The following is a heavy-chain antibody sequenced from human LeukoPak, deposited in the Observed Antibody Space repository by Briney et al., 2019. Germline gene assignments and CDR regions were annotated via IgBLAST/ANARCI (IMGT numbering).Heavy chain of an antibody. D-gene: IGHD3-22*01. CDR1: GFTFSSYA. CDR3: ATHYYRSGYFSFAY. CDR2: ISGSGAST. Sequence: GGSLRLSCVASGFTFSSYALNWVRQTPGKGLEWVSTISGSGASTYYADAVRGRFTISRDNSRNTLQLQMNSLRAEDTAVYYCATHYYRSGYFSFAYWGQGTLVTVSS. J-gene: IGHJ4*02. V-gene: IGHV3-23*01.